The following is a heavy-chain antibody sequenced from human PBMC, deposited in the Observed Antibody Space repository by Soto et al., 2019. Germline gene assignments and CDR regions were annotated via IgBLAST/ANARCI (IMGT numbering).Heavy chain of an antibody. Sequence: PSETLSLTCTVSGGSISSSSYYWGWIRQPPGKGLEWIGSIYYSGSTYYNPSLKSRVTISVDTSKNQFSLKLSSVTAADTAVYYCARLGRSSWPQDYYYGMDVWGQGTTVTVSS. CDR2: IYYSGST. V-gene: IGHV4-39*01. J-gene: IGHJ6*02. CDR1: GGSISSSSYY. D-gene: IGHD6-13*01. CDR3: ARLGRSSWPQDYYYGMDV.